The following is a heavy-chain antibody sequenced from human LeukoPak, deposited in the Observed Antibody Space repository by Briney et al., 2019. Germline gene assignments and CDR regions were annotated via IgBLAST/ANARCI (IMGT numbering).Heavy chain of an antibody. CDR2: INTNTGNP. Sequence: ASVKVSCEASGYTFTNYAMNWVRQAPGQGLEWMGWINTNTGNPTYAQGFTGRFVFSLDTSVSTAYLQISSLKAEDTAVYYCARVVYYDSSGYPDSWGQGTLVTVSS. V-gene: IGHV7-4-1*02. D-gene: IGHD3-22*01. CDR1: GYTFTNYA. J-gene: IGHJ4*02. CDR3: ARVVYYDSSGYPDS.